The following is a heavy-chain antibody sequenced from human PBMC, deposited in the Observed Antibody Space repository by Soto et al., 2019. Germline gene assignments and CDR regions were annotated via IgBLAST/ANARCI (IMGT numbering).Heavy chain of an antibody. CDR1: GGSFSGYY. CDR2: INHSGST. D-gene: IGHD3-10*01. V-gene: IGHV4-34*01. Sequence: SETLSLTCAVYGGSFSGYYWSWIRQPPGKGLEWTGEINHSGSTNYNPSLKSRVTISVDTSKNQFSLKLSSVTAADTAVYYCASPILKVRGVTNRAEYFQHWGQGTLVIVSS. CDR3: ASPILKVRGVTNRAEYFQH. J-gene: IGHJ1*01.